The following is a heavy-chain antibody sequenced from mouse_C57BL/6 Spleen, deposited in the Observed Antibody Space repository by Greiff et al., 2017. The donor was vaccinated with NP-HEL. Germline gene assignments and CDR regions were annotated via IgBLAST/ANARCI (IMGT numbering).Heavy chain of an antibody. J-gene: IGHJ2*01. CDR1: GFTFSSYA. V-gene: IGHV5-4*01. Sequence: DVMLVESGGGLVKPGGSLKLSCAASGFTFSSYAMSWVRQTPAKRLAWVATISDGGSYTYYPDNVKGRFTISRDNAKNNLYLQMSHLKSEDTAMYYCARDLGLRPYYFDYWGQGTTLTVSS. D-gene: IGHD2-2*01. CDR3: ARDLGLRPYYFDY. CDR2: ISDGGSYT.